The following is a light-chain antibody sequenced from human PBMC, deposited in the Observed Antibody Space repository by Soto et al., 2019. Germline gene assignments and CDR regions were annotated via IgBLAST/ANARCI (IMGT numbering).Light chain of an antibody. Sequence: EIVLTQSPATLSLSPGERATLSCRASQSVSSYLAWYQQNPGQAPRLLIYDASNRATGIPARFSGSGSGTDFTLTISSLEPEDFAVYYCQQRSNWPLTFGGGTKVRSN. CDR2: DAS. J-gene: IGKJ4*01. CDR3: QQRSNWPLT. CDR1: QSVSSY. V-gene: IGKV3-11*01.